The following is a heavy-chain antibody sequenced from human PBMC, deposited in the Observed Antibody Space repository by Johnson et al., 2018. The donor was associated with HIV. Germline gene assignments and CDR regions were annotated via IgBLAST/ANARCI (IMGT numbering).Heavy chain of an antibody. Sequence: VQLVESGGGVVRPGGSLRLSCAASGFRFDNHGMRWVRQAPGKGLEWVSGINWNGGSTGYADSVKGRFTISRDNAKNSRYLQMNSMRAEDTALYYFARVHEGVGAFDFWGQGTMVTVSS. CDR1: GFRFDNHG. CDR3: ARVHEGVGAFDF. J-gene: IGHJ3*01. CDR2: INWNGGST. D-gene: IGHD2-15*01. V-gene: IGHV3-20*04.